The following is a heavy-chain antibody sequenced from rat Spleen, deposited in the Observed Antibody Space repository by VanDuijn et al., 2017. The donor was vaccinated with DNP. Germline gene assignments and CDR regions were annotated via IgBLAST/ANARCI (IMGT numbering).Heavy chain of an antibody. CDR3: ATSGYGYDGYPFAY. V-gene: IGHV5-7*01. CDR2: ISYDGSTT. D-gene: IGHD1-12*03. CDR1: GFTFSDYD. J-gene: IGHJ3*01. Sequence: EVQLVESGGGVVRPGRSLQVSCAASGFTFSDYDMAWVRQAPTKGPEWVASISYDGSTTYYRDSVKGRFTISRDNAKNTLFLQMDSLRSEDTATYYCATSGYGYDGYPFAYWGQGTLVTVSS.